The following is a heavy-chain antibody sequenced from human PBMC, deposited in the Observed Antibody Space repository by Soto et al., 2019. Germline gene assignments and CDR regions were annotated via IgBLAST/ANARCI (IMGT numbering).Heavy chain of an antibody. D-gene: IGHD2-15*01. Sequence: GGSLRLSCEASGFPFSRYGMHWVRQAPGKGLEWVAVISYDGSNKYYADSVKGRFTISRDNSKNTLYLQMNSLRAEDTAVYYCAKDHLGYCSGGSCPTDYMDVWGKGTTVTVSS. CDR1: GFPFSRYG. V-gene: IGHV3-30*18. CDR3: AKDHLGYCSGGSCPTDYMDV. J-gene: IGHJ6*03. CDR2: ISYDGSNK.